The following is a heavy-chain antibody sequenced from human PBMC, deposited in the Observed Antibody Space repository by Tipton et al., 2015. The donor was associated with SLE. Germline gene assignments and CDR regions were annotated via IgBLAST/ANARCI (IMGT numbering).Heavy chain of an antibody. J-gene: IGHJ4*02. CDR1: GFTFNNYA. D-gene: IGHD3-10*01. V-gene: IGHV3-23*01. Sequence: GSLRLSCAASGFTFNNYAMDWVRQAPGKGLEWVSAIGANGIGTYYADSVNGRFTISRDHSTLYLQMNSLRAEDTAVYYCAQARQGWFGELLPVYWGQGTLVSVSS. CDR2: IGANGIGT. CDR3: AQARQGWFGELLPVY.